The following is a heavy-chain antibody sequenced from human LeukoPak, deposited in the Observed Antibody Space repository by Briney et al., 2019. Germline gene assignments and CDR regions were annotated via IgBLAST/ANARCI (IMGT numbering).Heavy chain of an antibody. CDR1: GGSISSYY. CDR3: ARALYTSLVPWGFDP. D-gene: IGHD2-2*01. V-gene: IGHV4-59*01. CDR2: IYYSGST. J-gene: IGHJ5*02. Sequence: PWETLSLTCTVSGGSISSYYWSWIRQPAGKGLEWIGYIYYSGSTNHNPSLKSRVTISVDTSKNQFSLKLSSVTAADTAVYYCARALYTSLVPWGFDPWGQGTLVTVSS.